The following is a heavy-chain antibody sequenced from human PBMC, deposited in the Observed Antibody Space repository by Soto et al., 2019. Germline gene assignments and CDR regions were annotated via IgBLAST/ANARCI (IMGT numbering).Heavy chain of an antibody. CDR3: AKDRTGSAFDY. CDR2: ISYDGSNK. Sequence: QVQLVESGGGVVQPGRSLKLSSAASGFTFSSYGMHWVRQAPGKGLEWVAVISYDGSNKYYADSVKGRFTISRDNSKNTLYLQMNSLRAEDTAVYYCAKDRTGSAFDYWGQGTLVTVSS. J-gene: IGHJ4*02. D-gene: IGHD4-17*01. V-gene: IGHV3-30*18. CDR1: GFTFSSYG.